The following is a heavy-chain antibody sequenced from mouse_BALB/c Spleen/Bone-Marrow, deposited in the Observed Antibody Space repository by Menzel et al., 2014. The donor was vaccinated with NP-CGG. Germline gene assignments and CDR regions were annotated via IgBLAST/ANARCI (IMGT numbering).Heavy chain of an antibody. Sequence: DVMLVESGGGSVKPGGSLKLSCAASGFTFSDYYMYWVRQTPEKRLEWVATISDGGSYTYYPDSVKGRFTISRDNAKNNLYLQMSSLKSEDTAMYYCARDGNYYAMDYWGQGTSVTVSS. CDR2: ISDGGSYT. J-gene: IGHJ4*01. CDR3: ARDGNYYAMDY. V-gene: IGHV5-4*02. D-gene: IGHD2-1*01. CDR1: GFTFSDYY.